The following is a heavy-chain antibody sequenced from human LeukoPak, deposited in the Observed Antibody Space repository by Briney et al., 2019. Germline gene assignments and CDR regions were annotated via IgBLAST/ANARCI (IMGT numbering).Heavy chain of an antibody. CDR1: GGSISSGGYS. Sequence: PSQTLSLTCAVSGGSISSGGYSWSWIRQPPGKGLEWIGYIYHSGSTYYNPSLKSRVTISVDTSKNQFSLKLSSVTAADTAVYYCARSDYDILTGYLYWGQGTLVTVSS. CDR2: IYHSGST. J-gene: IGHJ4*02. V-gene: IGHV4-30-2*01. CDR3: ARSDYDILTGYLY. D-gene: IGHD3-9*01.